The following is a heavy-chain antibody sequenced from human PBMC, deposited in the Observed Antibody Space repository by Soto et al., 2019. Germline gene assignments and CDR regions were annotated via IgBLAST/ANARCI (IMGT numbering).Heavy chain of an antibody. CDR1: GYTFTCYY. CDR2: INPNSGGT. J-gene: IGHJ4*02. Sequence: XSVKVSFNASGYTFTCYYVHLVRQAPGQGLECMGWINPNSGGTNYAQKFQGWVTMTRDTSISTAYMELSRLRSDDTAVYYCARGMTTVTTLDDWGQGTLVTVSS. V-gene: IGHV1-2*04. D-gene: IGHD4-4*01. CDR3: ARGMTTVTTLDD.